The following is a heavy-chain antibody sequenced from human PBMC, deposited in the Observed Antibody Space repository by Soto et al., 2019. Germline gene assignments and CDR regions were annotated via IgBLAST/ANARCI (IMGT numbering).Heavy chain of an antibody. Sequence: PGGSLRLSCVASGFTFSNYAMTWVRQAPGKGLEWVSVISDSRGGGKTYYADCVTGRFTIAIDNSKNTLYLQMSNPGAEDTAVYYCASRGRYYGLDVWGQGTTGTVSS. CDR2: ISDSRGGGKT. D-gene: IGHD3-10*01. J-gene: IGHJ6*02. V-gene: IGHV3-23*01. CDR1: GFTFSNYA. CDR3: ASRGRYYGLDV.